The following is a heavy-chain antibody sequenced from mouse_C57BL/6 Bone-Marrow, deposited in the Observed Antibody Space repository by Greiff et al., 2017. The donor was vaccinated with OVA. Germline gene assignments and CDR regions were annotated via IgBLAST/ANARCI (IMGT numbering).Heavy chain of an antibody. J-gene: IGHJ1*03. CDR2: IWRGGST. CDR1: GFSLTSYG. D-gene: IGHD1-1*01. V-gene: IGHV2-5*01. Sequence: VQRVESGPGLVQPSQSLSITCTVSGFSLTSYGVHWVRQSPGKGLEWLGVIWRGGSTDYNAAFMSRLSITKDNSKSQVFFKMNSLQADDTAIYYCAKNYYYGSRKGYFDVWGTGTTVTVSS. CDR3: AKNYYYGSRKGYFDV.